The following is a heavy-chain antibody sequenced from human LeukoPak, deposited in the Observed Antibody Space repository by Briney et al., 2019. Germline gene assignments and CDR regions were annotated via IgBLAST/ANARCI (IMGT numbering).Heavy chain of an antibody. D-gene: IGHD3-22*01. CDR3: ARAGDDYYDTGGHLFDY. CDR2: ITSSSSYI. V-gene: IGHV3-21*01. J-gene: IGHJ4*02. Sequence: GGSLRLSCAASGFTFSSYSMNWVRQAPGKGLEWVSSITSSSSYIYYADSVKGRFTISRDNAKNSLYLQMNSLRAEDTAVYYCARAGDDYYDTGGHLFDYWGQGTLVTVS. CDR1: GFTFSSYS.